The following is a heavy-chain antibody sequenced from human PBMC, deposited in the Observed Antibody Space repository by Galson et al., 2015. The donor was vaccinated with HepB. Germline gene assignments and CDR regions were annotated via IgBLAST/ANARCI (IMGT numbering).Heavy chain of an antibody. D-gene: IGHD6-13*01. CDR1: GFTFSDSA. J-gene: IGHJ4*02. V-gene: IGHV3-73*01. CDR3: IRMADLSGYSSS. CDR2: IRTKASNYAT. Sequence: SLRLSCAASGFTFSDSAIHWVRQTSWKGLEWVGRIRTKASNYATAYAASLQGRFTISRDDSKNTAYLHMKSLKTEDTAVYYCIRMADLSGYSSSWGQGTLVTVSS.